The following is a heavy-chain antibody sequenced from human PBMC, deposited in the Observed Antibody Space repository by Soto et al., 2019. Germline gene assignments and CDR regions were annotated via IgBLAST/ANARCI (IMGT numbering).Heavy chain of an antibody. V-gene: IGHV3-30*03. D-gene: IGHD2-2*01. CDR1: GFTFSSYG. CDR3: ATPPTSTKVDY. CDR2: ISYDGSNK. Sequence: PGGSMRLSCAASGFTFSSYGMHWVRQAPGKGLEWVAVISYDGSNKYYADSVKGRFTISRDNSKNTLYLQMNSLRAEDTAVYYCATPPTSTKVDYWGQGTLVTVSS. J-gene: IGHJ4*02.